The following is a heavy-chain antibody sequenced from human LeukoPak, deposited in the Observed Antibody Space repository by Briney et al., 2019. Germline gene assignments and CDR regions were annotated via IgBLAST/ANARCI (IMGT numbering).Heavy chain of an antibody. Sequence: PGGSLRLSCAASGFTFSSYEMNWVRQAPGKGLEWVSYISSSGSTIYYADSVKGRFTISRDNSKNTLYLQMNSLRAEDTAVYYCAKDLFKYRGLGPSTRHYYYYMDVWGKGTTVTVSS. CDR3: AKDLFKYRGLGPSTRHYYYYMDV. D-gene: IGHD1-26*01. CDR2: ISSSGSTI. V-gene: IGHV3-48*03. CDR1: GFTFSSYE. J-gene: IGHJ6*03.